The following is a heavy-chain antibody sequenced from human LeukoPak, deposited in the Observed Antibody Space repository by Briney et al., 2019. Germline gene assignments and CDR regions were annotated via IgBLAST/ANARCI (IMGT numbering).Heavy chain of an antibody. J-gene: IGHJ6*02. Sequence: SETLSLTCSVSGGSISSYYWSWIRQPPGKGLEWIGYIYYSGSTNYNPSLKSRVTISVDTSKNQFSLKLSSVTAADTAVYYCARAVYSYGYYYYGMDVWGQGTTVTVSS. CDR1: GGSISSYY. CDR3: ARAVYSYGYYYYGMDV. V-gene: IGHV4-59*01. CDR2: IYYSGST. D-gene: IGHD5-18*01.